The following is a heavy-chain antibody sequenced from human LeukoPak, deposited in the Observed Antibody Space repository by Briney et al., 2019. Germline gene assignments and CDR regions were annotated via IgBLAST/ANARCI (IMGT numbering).Heavy chain of an antibody. CDR3: SRQTDSCHDY. D-gene: IGHD2-2*01. Sequence: GGSLKLSCEASGFTFSDSHMHWVRQASGKGLEWVGHIRNKADSYATAYAASVKDRFTISRDDSKNTAYLYMNSLKTEDTAVCYCSRQTDSCHDYWGQGILVTVSS. CDR2: IRNKADSYAT. CDR1: GFTFSDSH. V-gene: IGHV3-73*01. J-gene: IGHJ4*02.